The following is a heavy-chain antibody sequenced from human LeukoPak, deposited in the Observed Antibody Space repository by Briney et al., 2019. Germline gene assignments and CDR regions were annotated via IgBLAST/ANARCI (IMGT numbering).Heavy chain of an antibody. D-gene: IGHD2-2*01. CDR3: ARAPRYCSSTSCYGKNFDY. Sequence: SETLSLTCTVSGGSISSGGYYWSWIRQHPGKGLKWIGYIYYSGSTYYNPSLKSRVTISVDTSKNQFSLKLSSVTAADTAVYYCARAPRYCSSTSCYGKNFDYWGQGTLVTVSS. CDR1: GGSISSGGYY. V-gene: IGHV4-31*03. CDR2: IYYSGST. J-gene: IGHJ4*02.